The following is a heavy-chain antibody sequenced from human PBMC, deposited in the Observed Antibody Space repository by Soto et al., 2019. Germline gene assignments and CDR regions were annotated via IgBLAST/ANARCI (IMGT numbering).Heavy chain of an antibody. D-gene: IGHD3-10*01. CDR3: ARDTRGEVNIRGLIISMNWFDP. Sequence: PSETLSLTCNVSGDSISGGGSYWTWIRQHPGKGLEWIGYTYNSGTAYYNPSLQSRAAISVDTSKNKFSLRLSSVTAADTAVYYCARDTRGEVNIRGLIISMNWFDPWGQGTLVTVSS. CDR1: GDSISGGGSY. CDR2: TYNSGTA. V-gene: IGHV4-31*03. J-gene: IGHJ5*02.